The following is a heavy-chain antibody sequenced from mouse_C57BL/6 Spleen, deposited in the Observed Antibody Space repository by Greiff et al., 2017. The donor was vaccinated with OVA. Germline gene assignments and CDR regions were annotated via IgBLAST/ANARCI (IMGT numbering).Heavy chain of an antibody. CDR1: GYTFTDYN. V-gene: IGHV1-18*01. CDR2: INPNNGGT. CDR3: ARKGIIYYDYDGGFDY. D-gene: IGHD2-4*01. J-gene: IGHJ2*01. Sequence: VQLKQSGPELVKPGASVKIPCKASGYTFTDYNMDWVKQSHGKSLEWIGDINPNNGGTIYNQKFKGKATLTVDKSSSTAYMELRSLTSEDTAVYYWARKGIIYYDYDGGFDYWGQGTTLTVSS.